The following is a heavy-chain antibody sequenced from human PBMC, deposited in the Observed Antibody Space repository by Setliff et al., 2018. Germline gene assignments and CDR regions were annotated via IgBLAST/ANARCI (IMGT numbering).Heavy chain of an antibody. CDR3: VREGYSEYFQD. Sequence: SETLSLTCTVSGGSLSSFHYWSWIRQPPGKGLEWIGYIYYSGSTNYNPSLKSRVTISVDTSKNQFSLKLSSVTAADTAVYYCVREGYSEYFQDWGRGTLVTVSS. D-gene: IGHD1-1*01. V-gene: IGHV4-59*01. J-gene: IGHJ1*01. CDR2: IYYSGST. CDR1: GGSLSSFHY.